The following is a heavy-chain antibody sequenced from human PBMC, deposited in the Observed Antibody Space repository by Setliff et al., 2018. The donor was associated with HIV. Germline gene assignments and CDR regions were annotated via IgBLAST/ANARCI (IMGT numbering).Heavy chain of an antibody. Sequence: PGGSLRLSCAASGFTFSDYYMSWIRQAPGKGLEWVSYITGSSSYTNYADSVKGRFTISRDNAKNSLYLQMNSLRAEDTAVYYCARVMIGYSGYDAFDYWGQGTLVTSPQ. CDR1: GFTFSDYY. V-gene: IGHV3-11*05. CDR2: ITGSSSYT. CDR3: ARVMIGYSGYDAFDY. J-gene: IGHJ4*02. D-gene: IGHD5-12*01.